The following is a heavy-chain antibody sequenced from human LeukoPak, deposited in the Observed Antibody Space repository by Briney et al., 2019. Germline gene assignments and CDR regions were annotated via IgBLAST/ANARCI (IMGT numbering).Heavy chain of an antibody. CDR2: IYYSGST. Sequence: SETLSLTCTVSGGSISSSSYYWGWIRQPPGKGLEWIGSIYYSGSTYYNPSLKSRVTISVDTSKNQFSLKLSSVTAADTAVYYCARGGYSSGWYSYYYYYMDVWGKGTTVTVSS. J-gene: IGHJ6*03. CDR1: GGSISSSSYY. V-gene: IGHV4-39*07. D-gene: IGHD6-19*01. CDR3: ARGGYSSGWYSYYYYYMDV.